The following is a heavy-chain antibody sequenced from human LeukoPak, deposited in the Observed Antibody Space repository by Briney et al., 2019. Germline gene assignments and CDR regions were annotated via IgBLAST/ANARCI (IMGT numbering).Heavy chain of an antibody. CDR1: GYTFTSYG. D-gene: IGHD6-13*01. CDR3: AREKPRAYSSNLDNYFDY. Sequence: ASVKVSCKASGYTFTSYGISWVRQAPGQGLEWMGWISAYNGNTNYAQKLQGRVTMTTDTSTSTAYMELRSLRSDDTAVYYCAREKPRAYSSNLDNYFDYWGQGALVTVSS. J-gene: IGHJ4*02. CDR2: ISAYNGNT. V-gene: IGHV1-18*01.